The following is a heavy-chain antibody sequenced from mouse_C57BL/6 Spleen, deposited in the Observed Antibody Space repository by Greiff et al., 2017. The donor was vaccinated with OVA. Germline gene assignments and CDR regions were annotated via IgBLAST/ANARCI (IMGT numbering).Heavy chain of an antibody. CDR1: GYTFTDYN. J-gene: IGHJ1*03. V-gene: IGHV1-18*01. CDR2: INPNNGGT. Sequence: EVQLQQSGPELVKPGASVKIPCKASGYTFTDYNMDWVKQSHGKSLEWIGDINPNNGGTSYNQKFKGKATLTVDKSSSTAYMELRSLTSEDTAVYYCAGARSLYWYFDVWGTGTTVTVSS. CDR3: AGARSLYWYFDV.